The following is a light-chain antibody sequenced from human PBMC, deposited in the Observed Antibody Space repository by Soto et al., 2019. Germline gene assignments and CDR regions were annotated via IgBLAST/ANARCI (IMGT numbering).Light chain of an antibody. CDR2: GSS. J-gene: IGKJ1*01. CDR3: QQYYHSPRT. Sequence: EIVLTQSPGTLSLSPGERATISCRASQRVSSRYFAWFQQRPGQVPRLLIFGSSSRAPGIPDRFSGSGSGPDFTLTISRLEPADFGVYYCQQYYHSPRTFGQGTKVEIK. CDR1: QRVSSRY. V-gene: IGKV3-20*01.